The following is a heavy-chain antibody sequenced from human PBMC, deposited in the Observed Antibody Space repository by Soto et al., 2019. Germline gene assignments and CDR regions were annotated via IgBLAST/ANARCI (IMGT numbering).Heavy chain of an antibody. J-gene: IGHJ6*04. CDR2: ISSSSSTI. Sequence: GGSLRLSCAASGFTFSSYSMNWVRQAPGKGLEWVSYISSSSSTIYYADSVKGRFTISRDNAKNSLYLQMNSLRAEDTAVYYCARSEIDIVVVPAGDVWGKGTTVTVSS. V-gene: IGHV3-48*01. CDR3: ARSEIDIVVVPAGDV. CDR1: GFTFSSYS. D-gene: IGHD2-2*01.